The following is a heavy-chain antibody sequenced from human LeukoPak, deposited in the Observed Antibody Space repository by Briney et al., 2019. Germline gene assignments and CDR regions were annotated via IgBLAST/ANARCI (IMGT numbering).Heavy chain of an antibody. Sequence: ASVKVSRKVSVYTLTELLMHWVRQAPGKGREGMGGFDPEDGETIYAQKFQGRVTMTEDTSTDTAYRQLSSLRSEDAAVYYCATVLRRDFWSGYEYWYFDLWGRRTLVTVSS. CDR1: VYTLTELL. D-gene: IGHD3-3*01. CDR2: FDPEDGET. V-gene: IGHV1-24*01. J-gene: IGHJ2*01. CDR3: ATVLRRDFWSGYEYWYFDL.